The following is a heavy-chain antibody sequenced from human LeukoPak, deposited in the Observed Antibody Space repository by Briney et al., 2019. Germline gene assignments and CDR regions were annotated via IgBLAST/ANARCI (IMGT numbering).Heavy chain of an antibody. Sequence: PGGSLRLSCAASGFTFSSSYSMNWVRQAPGKGLEWVASISSSSTYMYYADSVKGRFTISRGNAKNSLYLQMNSLRAEDTAVYYCARAYDFWSGYYSYYDYWGQGTLVTVSS. V-gene: IGHV3-21*01. D-gene: IGHD3-3*01. CDR1: GFTFSSSYS. J-gene: IGHJ4*02. CDR3: ARAYDFWSGYYSYYDY. CDR2: ISSSSTYM.